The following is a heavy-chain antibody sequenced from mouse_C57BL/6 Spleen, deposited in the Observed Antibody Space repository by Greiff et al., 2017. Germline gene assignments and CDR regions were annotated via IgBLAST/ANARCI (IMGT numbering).Heavy chain of an antibody. D-gene: IGHD1-1*01. Sequence: QVQLQQPGAELVRPGSSVKLSCKASGYTFTSYWMDWVKQRPGQGLEWIGNIYPSDSETHYNQKFKDKATLTVDKSSSTAYMQLSSLTSEDSAVYYCARGTTVVADWYFDVWGTGTTGTVSS. J-gene: IGHJ1*03. CDR1: GYTFTSYW. CDR3: ARGTTVVADWYFDV. V-gene: IGHV1-61*01. CDR2: IYPSDSET.